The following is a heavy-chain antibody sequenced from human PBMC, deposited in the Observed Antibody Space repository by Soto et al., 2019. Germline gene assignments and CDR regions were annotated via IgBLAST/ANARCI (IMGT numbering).Heavy chain of an antibody. CDR2: FDPEDGET. CDR3: ATGSATPDTAMVGDYYYGMDV. D-gene: IGHD5-18*01. V-gene: IGHV1-24*01. CDR1: GYTLTELS. Sequence: ASVKVSCKVSGYTLTELSMHWVRQAPGKGLEWMGGFDPEDGETIYAQKFQGRVTMTEDTSTDTAYMELSSLRSEDTAVYYCATGSATPDTAMVGDYYYGMDVWGQGTTVTVSS. J-gene: IGHJ6*02.